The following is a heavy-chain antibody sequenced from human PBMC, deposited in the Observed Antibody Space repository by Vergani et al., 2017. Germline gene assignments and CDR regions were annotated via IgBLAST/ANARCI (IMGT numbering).Heavy chain of an antibody. V-gene: IGHV1-46*01. D-gene: IGHD6-13*01. CDR3: ARVGGIAAAGKFDY. CDR2: INPSGGST. J-gene: IGHJ4*02. CDR1: GYTFTSYY. Sequence: QVQLVQSGAEVKKPGASVKVSCKASGYTFTSYYMHWVRQAPGQGLEWMGIINPSGGSTSYAQKFQGRVTMTTDTSTSTAYMELRSLRSDDTALFYCARVGGIAAAGKFDYWGQGTLVTVSS.